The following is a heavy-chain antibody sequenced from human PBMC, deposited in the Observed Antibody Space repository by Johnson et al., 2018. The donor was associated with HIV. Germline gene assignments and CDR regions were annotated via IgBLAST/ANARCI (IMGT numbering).Heavy chain of an antibody. Sequence: QVQLVESGGGVVQPGRSLRLSCAASGFTFSSYGMPWVRQAPGKGLERVAVISYSVRNKYYEDSVKGRFTISRDNAKNSLYLQMNSLSAEDTALYYCARDGGGSSWYGAFDIWGQGTMVTVSS. CDR3: ARDGGGSSWYGAFDI. J-gene: IGHJ3*02. V-gene: IGHV3-30*03. CDR2: ISYSVRNK. CDR1: GFTFSSYG. D-gene: IGHD6-13*01.